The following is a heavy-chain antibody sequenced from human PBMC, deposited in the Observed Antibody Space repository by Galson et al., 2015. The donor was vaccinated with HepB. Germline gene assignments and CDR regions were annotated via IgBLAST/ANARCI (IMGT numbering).Heavy chain of an antibody. D-gene: IGHD3-3*01. J-gene: IGHJ4*02. CDR1: GFTFSSYG. Sequence: SLRLSCAASGFTFSSYGMHWVRQAPGKGLEWVAVISYDGSNKYYADSVKGRFTISRDNSKNTLYLQMNSLRAEDTAVYYCAKAPDYDFWSGFDYWGQGTLVTVSS. V-gene: IGHV3-30*18. CDR3: AKAPDYDFWSGFDY. CDR2: ISYDGSNK.